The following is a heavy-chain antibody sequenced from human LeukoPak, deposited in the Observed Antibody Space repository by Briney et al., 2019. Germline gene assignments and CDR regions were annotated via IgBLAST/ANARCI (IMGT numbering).Heavy chain of an antibody. V-gene: IGHV3-30*04. D-gene: IGHD5-24*01. CDR3: ARAWIGDGYNLDY. CDR1: GFTFSSYA. Sequence: GRSLRLSCAASGFTFSSYAMHWVRQAPGKGLEWVAVISYDGSNKYYADSVKGRFTISRDNSKNTLYLQMNSLRAENTAVYYCARAWIGDGYNLDYWGQGTLVTVSS. J-gene: IGHJ4*02. CDR2: ISYDGSNK.